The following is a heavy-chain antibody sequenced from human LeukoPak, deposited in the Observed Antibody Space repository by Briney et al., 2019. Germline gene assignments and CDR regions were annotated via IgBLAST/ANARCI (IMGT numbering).Heavy chain of an antibody. CDR1: GGSISSYY. V-gene: IGHV4-39*01. Sequence: KPSETLSLTCAVSGGSISSYYWGWIRPPSGKGLECIGRIYYSGSTYYNPSLKSRVTISVDTSTNQFSLKLSSVTAADTAVYYCARQSSYCSSTSCLNFDYWGQGTLVTVSS. D-gene: IGHD2-2*01. CDR2: IYYSGST. CDR3: ARQSSYCSSTSCLNFDY. J-gene: IGHJ4*02.